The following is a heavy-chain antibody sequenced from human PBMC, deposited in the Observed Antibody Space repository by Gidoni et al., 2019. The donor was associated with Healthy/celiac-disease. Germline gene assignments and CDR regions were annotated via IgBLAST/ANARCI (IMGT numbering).Heavy chain of an antibody. CDR2: IYPGDSDT. J-gene: IGHJ4*02. V-gene: IGHV5-51*01. CDR3: ARSPGIAAAADQPDY. CDR1: GYSFTSYW. Sequence: GAAVKKPGESLKISCKVSGYSFTSYWIGWVRQMPGKGLEWMGIIYPGDSDTRYSPSFQGQVTISADKSISTAYLQWSSLKASDTAMYYCARSPGIAAAADQPDYWGQGTLVTVSS. D-gene: IGHD6-13*01.